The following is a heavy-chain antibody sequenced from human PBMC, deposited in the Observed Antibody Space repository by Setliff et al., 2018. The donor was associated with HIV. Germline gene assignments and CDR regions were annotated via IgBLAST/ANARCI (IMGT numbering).Heavy chain of an antibody. CDR2: ISNTRTYT. CDR3: ARTSLGISEDC. CDR1: GFSFSDYY. J-gene: IGHJ4*02. V-gene: IGHV3-11*06. Sequence: GGSLRLSCAASGFSFSDYYMSWIRQAPGKGLEWLSYISNTRTYTNYADSVKGRFTISRDNAKNSLYLQMNSLRAEDTAVYYCARTSLGISEDCWGQGTLVTVSS. D-gene: IGHD7-27*01.